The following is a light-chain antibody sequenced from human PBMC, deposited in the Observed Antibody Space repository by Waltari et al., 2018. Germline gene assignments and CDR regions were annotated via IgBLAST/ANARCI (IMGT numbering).Light chain of an antibody. J-gene: IGKJ2*03. CDR2: KTF. V-gene: IGKV1-5*03. CDR3: QQYSSSSMFS. CDR1: QSISTL. Sequence: DIQMTQSPSTLSASVGDRVTITCRASQSISTLLAWFQQKPGNPPKLLIYKTFNLERGVPSRFSGSGSGTEFTLTITSLQPDYFATYYCQQYSSSSMFSFGQGTKLEIK.